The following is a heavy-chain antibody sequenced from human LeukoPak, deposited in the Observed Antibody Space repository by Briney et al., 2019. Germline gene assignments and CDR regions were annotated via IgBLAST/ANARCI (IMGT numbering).Heavy chain of an antibody. D-gene: IGHD3-9*01. J-gene: IGHJ4*02. CDR1: GFTFSSYW. V-gene: IGHV3-7*01. Sequence: GGSLRLSCGASGFTFSSYWMSWVRQAPGKGLEWVATIRQDGSVNHCVDSVKGRFTVPRDNAWNSLYLQMDSLRAEDTAVYYCAKSEYYDILTGYYIFFDYWGQGTLVTVSS. CDR2: IRQDGSVN. CDR3: AKSEYYDILTGYYIFFDY.